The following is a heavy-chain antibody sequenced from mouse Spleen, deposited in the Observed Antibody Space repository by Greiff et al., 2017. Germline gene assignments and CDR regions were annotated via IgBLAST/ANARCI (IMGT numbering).Heavy chain of an antibody. D-gene: IGHD1-1*01. V-gene: IGHV14-3*01. CDR2: IDPANGNT. CDR3: ARDYGSSYWFAY. CDR1: GFNITNTY. Sequence: VQLKQSVAELVRPGASVKLSCTASGFNITNTYMHWVKQRPEQGLEWIGRIDPANGNTKYAPKFQGKATITADTSSNTAYLQLSSLTSEDTAIYYCARDYGSSYWFAYWGQGTLVTVSA. J-gene: IGHJ3*01.